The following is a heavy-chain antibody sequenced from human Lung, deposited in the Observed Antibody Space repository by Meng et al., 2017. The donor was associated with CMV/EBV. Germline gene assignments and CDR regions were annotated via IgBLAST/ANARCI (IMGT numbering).Heavy chain of an antibody. CDR3: TTDSVAGPVYYYNGMDV. CDR2: IKSKADGGTT. J-gene: IGHJ6*02. CDR1: GFTFSNAW. D-gene: IGHD6-19*01. V-gene: IGHV3-15*01. Sequence: ESLKISCAASGFTFSNAWMSWVRQVPGQGLKWVGRIKSKADGGTTDYAAPVKARFTISRDDSENTLYLHMKSLRTDDTGVYYCTTDSVAGPVYYYNGMDVWGQGXTVTVSS.